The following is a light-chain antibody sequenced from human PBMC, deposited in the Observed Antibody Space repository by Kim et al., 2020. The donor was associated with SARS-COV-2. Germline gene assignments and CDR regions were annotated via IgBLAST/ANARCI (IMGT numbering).Light chain of an antibody. J-gene: IGLJ2*01. V-gene: IGLV3-21*04. CDR1: DIGRKS. Sequence: SYELTQPPSVSVAPGKTAIITCGGNDIGRKSVHWYQEKPGQAPVMVFYYNTDRPSGIPERVSGSNSGNTATLTINRVEAGDEAHYYCQVWDRSSDHVVFGGGTKLTVL. CDR3: QVWDRSSDHVV. CDR2: YNT.